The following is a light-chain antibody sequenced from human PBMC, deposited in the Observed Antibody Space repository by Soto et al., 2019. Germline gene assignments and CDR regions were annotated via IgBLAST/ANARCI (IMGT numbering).Light chain of an antibody. V-gene: IGKV3-20*01. Sequence: NVXAQSPGTLSXSPGEGATLSCRASQSTNSLLAGYQQRXGQAPRLFIHGASNRAHGSPDRFSGSGSATDFTPTISRREPEDFAVYYGQYYGNSPLTFGQGTKVDIK. CDR1: QSTNSL. CDR3: QYYGNSPLT. CDR2: GAS. J-gene: IGKJ1*01.